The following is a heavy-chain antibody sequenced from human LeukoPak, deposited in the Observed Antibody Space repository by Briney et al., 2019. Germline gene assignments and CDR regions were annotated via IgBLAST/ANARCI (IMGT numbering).Heavy chain of an antibody. Sequence: GGSLRLSCAASGFTFSSYGMHWVRQAPGKGLEWVAFIRYDGSNKYYADSVRGRFTISRDNSKNTLYLQMNSLRAEDTAVYYCAKDLRGGITMIVVVGFDYWGQGTLVTVSS. V-gene: IGHV3-30*02. CDR3: AKDLRGGITMIVVVGFDY. D-gene: IGHD3-22*01. J-gene: IGHJ4*02. CDR1: GFTFSSYG. CDR2: IRYDGSNK.